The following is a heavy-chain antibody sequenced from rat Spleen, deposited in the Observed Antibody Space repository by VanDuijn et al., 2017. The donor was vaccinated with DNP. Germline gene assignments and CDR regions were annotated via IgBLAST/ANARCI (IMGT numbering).Heavy chain of an antibody. CDR1: GFTFSKSA. CDR3: TRVPIYGGYTFDY. D-gene: IGHD1-11*01. CDR2: ISFDGSST. J-gene: IGHJ2*01. Sequence: EVQLVESGGDLVQPGRSLKISCEASGFTFSKSAMAWVRQAPTEGLEWVAAISFDGSSTYYRDSVKGRFTISRDNAQNTLYLQMNSLRSEDTATYYCTRVPIYGGYTFDYWGQGVMVTVSS. V-gene: IGHV5-29*01.